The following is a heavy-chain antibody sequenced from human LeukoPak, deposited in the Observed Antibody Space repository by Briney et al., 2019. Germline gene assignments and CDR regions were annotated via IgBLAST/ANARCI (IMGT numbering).Heavy chain of an antibody. CDR2: ISSSSSYI. J-gene: IGHJ3*02. Sequence: GGSLRLSCAASGFTFSSYSMNWVRQAPGKGLEWVSSISSSSSYIHYADSVKGRFTISRDNAKNSLYLQMNSLRAEDTAVYYCAREVYYYDSSGYDHNAFDIWGQGTMVTVSS. CDR3: AREVYYYDSSGYDHNAFDI. CDR1: GFTFSSYS. D-gene: IGHD3-22*01. V-gene: IGHV3-21*01.